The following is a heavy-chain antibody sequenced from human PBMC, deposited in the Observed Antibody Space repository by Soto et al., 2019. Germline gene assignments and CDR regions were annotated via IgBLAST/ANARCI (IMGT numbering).Heavy chain of an antibody. Sequence: QVQLQESGPGLVKPSETLALTCTVSGGSIYSYYWSWIRQPPGKGLEWIGYIHYSGSTSFTASLKIRVTIALAMSKNQVSLGLSSMPAADTAIYFWARGTDSGYVGWFDPWGQGSLVTVSS. D-gene: IGHD5-12*01. CDR2: IHYSGST. CDR1: GGSIYSYY. V-gene: IGHV4-59*01. J-gene: IGHJ5*02. CDR3: ARGTDSGYVGWFDP.